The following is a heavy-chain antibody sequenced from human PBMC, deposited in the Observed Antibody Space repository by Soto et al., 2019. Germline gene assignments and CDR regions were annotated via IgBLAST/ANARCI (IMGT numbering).Heavy chain of an antibody. Sequence: QVQLVQSGAEVKKPGASVKVSCKASGYTFTSYGISWVRQAPGQGLEWMGWISAYNGNTNYAQKLQGRVTMTTDTSTSTAYMERRSRRSDDTAVYYCARRGGDYGEMGYYYYGMDVWGQGTTVTVSS. CDR1: GYTFTSYG. CDR2: ISAYNGNT. V-gene: IGHV1-18*01. CDR3: ARRGGDYGEMGYYYYGMDV. J-gene: IGHJ6*02. D-gene: IGHD4-17*01.